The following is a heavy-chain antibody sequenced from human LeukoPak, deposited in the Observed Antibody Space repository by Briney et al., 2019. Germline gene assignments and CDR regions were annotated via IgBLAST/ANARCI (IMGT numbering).Heavy chain of an antibody. CDR3: ARDGSGSYLPFDI. CDR2: IYHSGST. CDR1: GYSISSGYY. V-gene: IGHV4-38-2*02. D-gene: IGHD3-10*01. J-gene: IGHJ3*02. Sequence: SETLSLTCTVSGYSISSGYYWGWIRQPPGKGLEWIGSIYHSGSTYYNPSLKSQVTISVDTSKNQFSLKLSSVTAADTAVYYCARDGSGSYLPFDIWGQGTMVTVSS.